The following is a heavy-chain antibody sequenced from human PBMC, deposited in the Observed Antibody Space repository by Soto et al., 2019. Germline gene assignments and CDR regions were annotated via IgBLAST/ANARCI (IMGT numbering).Heavy chain of an antibody. CDR2: ISGSGGST. CDR1: GFTFSSYA. CDR3: AKDIGVHYYDSSGYFDY. V-gene: IGHV3-23*01. J-gene: IGHJ4*02. D-gene: IGHD3-22*01. Sequence: GGSLRLSCAASGFTFSSYAMSWVRQAPGKGLEWVSAISGSGGSTYYADSVKGRFTISRDNSKNTLYLQMNSLRAEDTAVYYCAKDIGVHYYDSSGYFDYWGQGTLVTVSS.